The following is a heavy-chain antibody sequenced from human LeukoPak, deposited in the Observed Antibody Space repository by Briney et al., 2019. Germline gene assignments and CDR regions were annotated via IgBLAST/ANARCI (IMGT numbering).Heavy chain of an antibody. J-gene: IGHJ4*02. CDR3: ARDCEETVIVQTSTLDY. CDR1: GITFSNYR. V-gene: IGHV3-21*01. D-gene: IGHD3-16*02. CDR2: ISGSSTYI. Sequence: GGSLRLSCAASGITFSNYRMHWVRQAPGQGLEWVSSISGSSTYIYYADSVKGRFTISRDDAKHSLSLQMNSLRAEDSAVYYCARDCEETVIVQTSTLDYWGQGTLVTVSS.